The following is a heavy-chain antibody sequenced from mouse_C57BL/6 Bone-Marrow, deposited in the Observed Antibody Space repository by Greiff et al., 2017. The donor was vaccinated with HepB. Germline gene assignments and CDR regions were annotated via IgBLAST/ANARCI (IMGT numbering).Heavy chain of an antibody. Sequence: QVQLKQPGAELVRPGSSVKLSCKASGYTFTSYWMHWVKQRPIQGLEWIGNIDPSDSETHYNQKFKDKATLTVDKSSSTAYMQLSSLTSEDSAVYYCARGYYYGNARDYWGQGTSVAVSA. CDR1: GYTFTSYW. V-gene: IGHV1-52*01. CDR2: IDPSDSET. D-gene: IGHD1-1*01. J-gene: IGHJ4*01. CDR3: ARGYYYGNARDY.